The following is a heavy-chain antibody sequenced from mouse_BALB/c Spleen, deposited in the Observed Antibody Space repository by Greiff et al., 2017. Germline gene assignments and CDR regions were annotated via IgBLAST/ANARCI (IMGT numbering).Heavy chain of an antibody. Sequence: QVQLQQPGAELVKPGAPVKLSCKASGYTFTSYWMNWVKQRPGRGLEWIGRIDPSDSETHYNQKFKDKATLTVDKSSSTAYIQLSSLTSEDSAVYYCARYRYDDYAMDYWGQGTSVTVSS. CDR2: IDPSDSET. V-gene: IGHV1-69*02. CDR3: ARYRYDDYAMDY. J-gene: IGHJ4*01. D-gene: IGHD2-14*01. CDR1: GYTFTSYW.